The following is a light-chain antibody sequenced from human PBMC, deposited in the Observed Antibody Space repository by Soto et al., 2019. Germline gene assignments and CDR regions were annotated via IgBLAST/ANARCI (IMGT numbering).Light chain of an antibody. CDR1: QSVSSSY. V-gene: IGKV3-20*01. J-gene: IGKJ2*01. CDR3: QQFGSSPSMYT. CDR2: GAS. Sequence: EIVLTQSPGTLSLSPGERATLSCRARQSVSSSYLAWYQQKPGQAPRLLIYGASSRATGIPDRFSGSGSGTDFTLTISRLEPEDFAIYYCQQFGSSPSMYTFGQGTNLEI.